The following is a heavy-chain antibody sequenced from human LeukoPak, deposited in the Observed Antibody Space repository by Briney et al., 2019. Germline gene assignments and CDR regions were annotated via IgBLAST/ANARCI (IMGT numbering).Heavy chain of an antibody. J-gene: IGHJ4*02. CDR1: GFTFSGSA. V-gene: IGHV3-73*01. Sequence: PGGYLRLSCAASGFTFSGSALHWVRQASGKGLEWVGRIRSTANGYATAYAASVKGRFTISRDDSKNTAYLQMDSPKTEDTAVYYCTGNYYGSGSYADFDYWGQGTLVTVSS. D-gene: IGHD3-10*01. CDR2: IRSTANGYAT. CDR3: TGNYYGSGSYADFDY.